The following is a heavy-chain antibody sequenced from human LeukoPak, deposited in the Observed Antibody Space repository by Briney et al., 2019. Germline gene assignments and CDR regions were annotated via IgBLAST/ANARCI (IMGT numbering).Heavy chain of an antibody. CDR3: VKLAAPGAIWYFDL. Sequence: GVSPRLSCSASGFPFNRYTMHWVRQAPGKGLGYVSAISSNGGSTYYADSVKGRFTISRDNSKNTLYLQMSSLRTEDSAIYYCVKLAAPGAIWYFDLWGRGTLVTVSS. J-gene: IGHJ2*01. CDR1: GFPFNRYT. D-gene: IGHD3-10*01. V-gene: IGHV3-64D*09. CDR2: ISSNGGST.